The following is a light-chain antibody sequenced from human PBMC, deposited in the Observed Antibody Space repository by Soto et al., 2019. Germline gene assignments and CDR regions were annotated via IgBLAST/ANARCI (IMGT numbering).Light chain of an antibody. V-gene: IGKV3-20*01. CDR2: AAS. J-gene: IGKJ5*01. CDR1: QSVSNNY. CDR3: QYHGSSPIT. Sequence: EIVLTQSPGTLSLSPGERATLSCRASQSVSNNYLAWYQQKPGQAPRLLIFAASSRASGIPDRFSGSGSGTDFTLTISRLEPEDFALFYCQYHGSSPITFGQGTRLEIK.